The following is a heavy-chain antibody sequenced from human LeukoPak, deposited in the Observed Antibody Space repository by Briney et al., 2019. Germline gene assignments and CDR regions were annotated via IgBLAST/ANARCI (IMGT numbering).Heavy chain of an antibody. Sequence: PGGSLRLSCAASGFPFSSYNMNWVRQAPGKGLEWVSYISGSGRTIDYADSVRGRFTISRDNAKDSLYLQVNSLRDEDTAVYYCARDRAWASDIWGQGTMVTVSS. CDR2: ISGSGRTI. D-gene: IGHD3-10*01. V-gene: IGHV3-48*02. CDR1: GFPFSSYN. J-gene: IGHJ3*02. CDR3: ARDRAWASDI.